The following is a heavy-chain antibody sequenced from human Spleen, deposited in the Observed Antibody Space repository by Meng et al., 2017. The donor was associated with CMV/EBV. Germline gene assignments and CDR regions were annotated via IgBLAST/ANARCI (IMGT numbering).Heavy chain of an antibody. D-gene: IGHD3-10*01. CDR1: AGSVSSCSYY. J-gene: IGHJ4*02. V-gene: IGHV4-61*01. Sequence: CTASAGSVSSCSYYLSLIRQPPGKVLELIGYIYYRGRTTSNPSLTSRVTISVDTSKNQFSLKLSSVTAADTAVYYCARDGGDRGFYYWGQGTLVTVSS. CDR3: ARDGGDRGFYY. CDR2: IYYRGRT.